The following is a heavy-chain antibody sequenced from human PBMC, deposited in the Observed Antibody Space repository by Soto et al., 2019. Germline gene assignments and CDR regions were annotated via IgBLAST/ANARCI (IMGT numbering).Heavy chain of an antibody. CDR2: IYWDDDK. V-gene: IGHV2-5*02. CDR1: GFSLSTSGVG. D-gene: IGHD1-1*01. Sequence: QITLKQSGPTLVKPTQTLTLTCTFSGFSLSTSGVGVGWIRQPPGKALEWLALIYWDDDKRYSPSLNSRLTITKDTSKNQVEHITTNRDPVDTATYYCTHRASPPDLEGRFYPYDYYYGLDVWGQGTTVTVSS. J-gene: IGHJ6*02. CDR3: THRASPPDLEGRFYPYDYYYGLDV.